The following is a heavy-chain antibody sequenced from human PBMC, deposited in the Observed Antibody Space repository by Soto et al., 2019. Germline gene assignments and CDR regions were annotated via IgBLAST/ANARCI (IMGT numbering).Heavy chain of an antibody. CDR1: GYTFTSYG. J-gene: IGHJ4*02. D-gene: IGHD6-13*01. V-gene: IGHV1-18*01. Sequence: QVQLVQSGAEGKKPGASVKVSCKASGYTFTSYGISWVRQAPGQGLEWMGWISAYNGNTNYAQKLQGRVTMTTDTSTSTAYVELRSLRSDDTSVYYCARSIAAAVDFECWGQGTLVTVSS. CDR3: ARSIAAAVDFEC. CDR2: ISAYNGNT.